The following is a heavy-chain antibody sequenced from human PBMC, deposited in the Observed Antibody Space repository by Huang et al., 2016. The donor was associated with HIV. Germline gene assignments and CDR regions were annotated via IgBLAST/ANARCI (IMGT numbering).Heavy chain of an antibody. J-gene: IGHJ4*02. CDR2: ISGYNGNT. D-gene: IGHD1-26*01. CDR1: GNTFSGYG. V-gene: IGHV1-18*04. CDR3: ARDRRPYSGSYLGY. Sequence: QVQLVQSGAEVKKPGASVKVSCKASGNTFSGYGISWVRQAPGQGLEWMGWISGYNGNTNYVENLQGRVTMTTDTSTSTAYIELRSLRSDDTAVYYCARDRRPYSGSYLGYWGQGTLVTVSS.